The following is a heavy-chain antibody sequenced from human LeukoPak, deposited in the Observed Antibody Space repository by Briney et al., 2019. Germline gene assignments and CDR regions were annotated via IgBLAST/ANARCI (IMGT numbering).Heavy chain of an antibody. CDR3: AKGKYSMYYFDY. Sequence: PGESLRLSCAAFGFTFSNYAMSWVRQAPGKGLEWVAVISYDGSNKYYADSVKGRFTISRDNSKNTLYLQMNSLRAEDTAVYYCAKGKYSMYYFDYWGQGTLVTVSS. J-gene: IGHJ4*02. D-gene: IGHD5-18*01. V-gene: IGHV3-30*18. CDR2: ISYDGSNK. CDR1: GFTFSNYA.